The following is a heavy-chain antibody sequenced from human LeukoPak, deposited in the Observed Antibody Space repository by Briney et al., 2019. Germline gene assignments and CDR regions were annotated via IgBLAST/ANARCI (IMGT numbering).Heavy chain of an antibody. CDR2: ISGNSGII. CDR3: VKGTGPFLWPIWFDP. J-gene: IGHJ5*02. Sequence: SLRLSCAPPGFTSDDYTMHCVRHAPGKGLERGSGISGNSGIIGYADSAKSRFTISRDNANTSLYLEMNSLRAEDTYLYYCVKGTGPFLWPIWFDPWGQGTRVTVSS. D-gene: IGHD3/OR15-3a*01. CDR1: GFTSDDYT. V-gene: IGHV3-9*02.